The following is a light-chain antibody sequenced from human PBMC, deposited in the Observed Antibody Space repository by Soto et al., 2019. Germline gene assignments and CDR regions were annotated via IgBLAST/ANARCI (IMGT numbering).Light chain of an antibody. V-gene: IGKV1-5*03. J-gene: IGKJ1*01. CDR3: QHYNSYSEA. CDR2: KAS. CDR1: QTISSW. Sequence: DIQMTQSPSTLSASVGDRVTITCRASQTISSWLAWYQQKPGKAPKLLIYKASTLKSGVQSRFSGSGSGTEFTLTISSLQPDDFATYYCQHYNSYSEAFGQGTKADI.